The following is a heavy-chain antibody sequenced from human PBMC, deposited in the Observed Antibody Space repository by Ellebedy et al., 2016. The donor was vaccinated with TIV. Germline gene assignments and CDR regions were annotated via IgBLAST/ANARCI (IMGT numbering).Heavy chain of an antibody. D-gene: IGHD4-17*01. CDR3: TTDRQNDYGDYASYHYFDY. V-gene: IGHV3-15*07. J-gene: IGHJ4*02. Sequence: GESLKISCAASGFTFSNAWMNWVRQAPGKGLEWVGRIKSKTDGGTTDYAAPVKGRFTISRDDSKNTLYLQMNSLKTEDTAVYYCTTDRQNDYGDYASYHYFDYWGQGTLVTVSS. CDR2: IKSKTDGGTT. CDR1: GFTFSNAW.